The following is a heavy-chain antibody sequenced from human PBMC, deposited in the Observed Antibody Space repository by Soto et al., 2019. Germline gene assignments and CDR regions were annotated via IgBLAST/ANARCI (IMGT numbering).Heavy chain of an antibody. CDR1: GFSLSTNEVG. CDR2: IYWDANK. D-gene: IGHD1-20*01. V-gene: IGHV2-5*02. Sequence: QITLKESGPTLVKPAQTLTLTCTFSGFSLSTNEVGVGWIRQPPGKALEWLALIYWDANKRYNPSLKSRLTITKDTSKNQVVLTVTNMDPVDTATYYCAHTIRATNLDYWGQGTLVTVSS. J-gene: IGHJ4*02. CDR3: AHTIRATNLDY.